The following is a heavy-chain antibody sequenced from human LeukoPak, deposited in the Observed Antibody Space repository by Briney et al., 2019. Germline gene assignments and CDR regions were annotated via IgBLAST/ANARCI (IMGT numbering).Heavy chain of an antibody. CDR1: GFTFSSSG. Sequence: GGSLILSCAASGFTFSSSGMHWVRQAPGRGLEWVSFIHAGGSDKFYAESVEGRFTISRDYSTRTVYLQMNSLRADDTALYYCARSLSAREYFQQWGQGALVIVSS. CDR2: IHAGGSDK. J-gene: IGHJ1*01. CDR3: ARSLSAREYFQQ. D-gene: IGHD6-6*01. V-gene: IGHV3-30*02.